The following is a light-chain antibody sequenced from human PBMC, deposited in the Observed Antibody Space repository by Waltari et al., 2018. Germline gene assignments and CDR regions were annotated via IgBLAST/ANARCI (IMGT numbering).Light chain of an antibody. J-gene: IGLJ3*02. V-gene: IGLV4-69*01. CDR1: SGYSDYA. CDR3: QTWGCGIVV. CDR2: VNSDGSH. Sequence: QLVLTQPPSASASLGASVKLTCTLSSGYSDYAIAWHQQQPRKGPRYWMRVNSDGSHKKGDGIPDRFSGSSSGAGRFLTIASVEAEDEADYFWQTWGCGIVVFGGRTKLTVL.